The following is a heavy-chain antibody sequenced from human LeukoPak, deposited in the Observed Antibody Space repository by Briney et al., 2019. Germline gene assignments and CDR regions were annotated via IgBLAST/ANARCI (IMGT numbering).Heavy chain of an antibody. Sequence: SETLSLTCTVSGGSISSYYWSWIRQPPGKGLEWIGYIYYSGSTNYNPSLKSRVTISVDTSKNQFSLKLSSVTAADTAVYYCARALVAGTADYWGQGTLVTVSS. CDR2: IYYSGST. V-gene: IGHV4-59*01. D-gene: IGHD6-19*01. J-gene: IGHJ4*02. CDR1: GGSISSYY. CDR3: ARALVAGTADY.